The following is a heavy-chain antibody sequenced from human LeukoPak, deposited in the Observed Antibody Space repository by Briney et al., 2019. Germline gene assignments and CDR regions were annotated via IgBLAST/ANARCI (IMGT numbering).Heavy chain of an antibody. D-gene: IGHD2-2*02. CDR2: ISGSGGSI. Sequence: GGSLRLSCAASGFTFSSYAMSWVRQAPGKGLEWVSAISGSGGSIYYADSVKGRFTISRDNCKNTVYLQMNSLRAADTAVYYCAKTRCLRSRNSCHSDYWGQGTLVTVSS. CDR3: AKTRCLRSRNSCHSDY. V-gene: IGHV3-23*01. CDR1: GFTFSSYA. J-gene: IGHJ4*02.